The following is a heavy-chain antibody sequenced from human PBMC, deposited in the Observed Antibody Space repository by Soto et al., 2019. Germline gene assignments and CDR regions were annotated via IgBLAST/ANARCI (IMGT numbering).Heavy chain of an antibody. CDR1: GYTFTGYY. CDR3: ARDEGYYYGMDV. V-gene: IGHV1-2*04. CDR2: INPNSGGT. Sequence: ASVKVSCKASGYTFTGYYMHWVRQAPRQGLEWMGWINPNSGGTNYAQKFQGWVTMTRDTSISTAYMELSRLRSDDTAVYYCARDEGYYYGMDVWGQGTTVTVSS. J-gene: IGHJ6*02.